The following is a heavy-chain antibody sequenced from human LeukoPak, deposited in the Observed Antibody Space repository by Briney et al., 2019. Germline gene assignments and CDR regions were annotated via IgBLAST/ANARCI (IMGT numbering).Heavy chain of an antibody. Sequence: SETLSLTCTVSGGSISNYYWSWIRQAPGKGLEWIGYIYYSGSTNYNPSLKSRVTISVDMSKNQFSLKLSSVTAADTAVYYCATTTSGGDAFDIWGQGTMVTVSS. CDR2: IYYSGST. V-gene: IGHV4-59*08. D-gene: IGHD1-26*01. CDR3: ATTTSGGDAFDI. J-gene: IGHJ3*02. CDR1: GGSISNYY.